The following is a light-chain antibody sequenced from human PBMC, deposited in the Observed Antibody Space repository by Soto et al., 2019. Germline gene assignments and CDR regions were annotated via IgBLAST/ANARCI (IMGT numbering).Light chain of an antibody. V-gene: IGLV1-51*02. CDR1: SSTIGSNY. CDR3: GTWDSSLSVYV. CDR2: ENN. J-gene: IGLJ1*01. Sequence: QSVLTQPPSVSAAPGQKVTISCSGSSSTIGSNYVSWYQQLPGTAPKLVIYENNKRPLGIPHRFSGSKSGTSATLGIAGLQTGDEADYYCGTWDSSLSVYVFGAGTKLTVL.